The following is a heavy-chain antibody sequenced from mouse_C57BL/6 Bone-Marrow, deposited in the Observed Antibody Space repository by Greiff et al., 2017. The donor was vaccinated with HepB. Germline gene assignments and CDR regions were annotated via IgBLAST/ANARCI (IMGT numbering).Heavy chain of an antibody. CDR2: IDPSDSYT. CDR1: GYTFTSYW. Sequence: VQLQQPGAELVRPGTSVKLSCKASGYTFTSYWMHWVKQRPGQGLEWIGVIDPSDSYTNYNQKFKGKATLTVDTSSSTAYMQLSSLTSEDSAVYYCERLDGYDYFDYGGQGTTLTVSS. V-gene: IGHV1-59*01. CDR3: ERLDGYDYFDY. D-gene: IGHD2-2*01. J-gene: IGHJ2*01.